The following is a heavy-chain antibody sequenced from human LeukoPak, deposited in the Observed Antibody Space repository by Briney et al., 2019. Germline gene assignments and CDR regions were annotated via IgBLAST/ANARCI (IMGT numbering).Heavy chain of an antibody. CDR3: ASRQIIAVAVAGFDY. CDR2: INHSGST. D-gene: IGHD6-19*01. CDR1: GFTFSSYA. J-gene: IGHJ4*02. Sequence: LRLSCAASGFTFSSYAMSWVRQPPGKGLEWIGEINHSGSTNYNPSLKSRVTISVDTSKNQFSLKLSSVTAADTAVYYCASRQIIAVAVAGFDYWGQGTLVTVSS. V-gene: IGHV4-34*01.